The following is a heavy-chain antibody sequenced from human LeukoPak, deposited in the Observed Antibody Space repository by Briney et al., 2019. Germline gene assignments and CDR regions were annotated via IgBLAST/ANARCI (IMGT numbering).Heavy chain of an antibody. CDR1: GGSISSGSYY. CDR3: ARDPGYCSGGSCYIYMAV. D-gene: IGHD2-15*01. V-gene: IGHV4-61*02. Sequence: SETLSLTCTVSGGSISSGSYYWSWIRQPAGKGLEWIGRIYTSGSTNYNPSLKSRVTISVDTSKNQFSLKLSSVTAADTAVYYCARDPGYCSGGSCYIYMAVWGKGTTVTVSS. J-gene: IGHJ6*03. CDR2: IYTSGST.